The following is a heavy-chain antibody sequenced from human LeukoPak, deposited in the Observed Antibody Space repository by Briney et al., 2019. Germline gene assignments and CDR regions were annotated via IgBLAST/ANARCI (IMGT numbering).Heavy chain of an antibody. J-gene: IGHJ4*02. D-gene: IGHD6-6*01. CDR3: AKDGMYSSSSSYYFDY. CDR1: GFTFSSYW. Sequence: GGSLRLSCAASGFTFSSYWMHWVRQAPGKGLVWVSRINSDGSSTSYADSVKGRFTISRDNAKNSLYLQMNSLSAEDTAVYYCAKDGMYSSSSSYYFDYWGQGTLVTVSS. V-gene: IGHV3-74*01. CDR2: INSDGSST.